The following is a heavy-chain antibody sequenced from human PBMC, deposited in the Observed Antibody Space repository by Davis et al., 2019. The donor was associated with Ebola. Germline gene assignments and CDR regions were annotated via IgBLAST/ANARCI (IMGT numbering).Heavy chain of an antibody. Sequence: ASVKVSCKASGYPFTDFAINWLRQAPGQRFEWLGWITTNTANPTYARGFSERFVFSLDTSVNTAFLQINNLRAEDTAIYYCARGMGELALNWGQGTLVTVSS. CDR2: ITTNTANP. CDR1: GYPFTDFA. CDR3: ARGMGELALN. J-gene: IGHJ4*02. V-gene: IGHV7-4-1*02. D-gene: IGHD1-26*01.